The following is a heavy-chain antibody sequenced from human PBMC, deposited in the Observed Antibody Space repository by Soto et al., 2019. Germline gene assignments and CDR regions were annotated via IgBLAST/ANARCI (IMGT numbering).Heavy chain of an antibody. CDR3: ARESYSFGRAFDI. D-gene: IGHD5-12*01. CDR2: IHYSGAT. Sequence: QVHLQESGPGLVKPSQTLSLTCTVSGGSVNSDGYYWSWIRQHPGKGLEWIGYIHYSGATYYNPSLKSRLTISVDTSKNQFSLQLSSVIAADTALYYCARESYSFGRAFDIWGQGTLVTVSS. V-gene: IGHV4-31*03. CDR1: GGSVNSDGYY. J-gene: IGHJ4*02.